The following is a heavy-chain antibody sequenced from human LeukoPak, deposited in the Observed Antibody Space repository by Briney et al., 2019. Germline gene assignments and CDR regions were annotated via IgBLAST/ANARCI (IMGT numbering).Heavy chain of an antibody. D-gene: IGHD5-24*01. CDR2: ISGSGGST. V-gene: IGHV3-23*01. CDR1: GFTFSSYG. CDR3: ARAAGEMATIRY. J-gene: IGHJ4*02. Sequence: GGSLRLSCAASGFTFSSYGMSWVRQAPGKGLEWVSAISGSGGSTYYADSVKGRFTISRDNAKNSLYLQINSLRAEDTAVYYCARAAGEMATIRYWGQGTLVTVSS.